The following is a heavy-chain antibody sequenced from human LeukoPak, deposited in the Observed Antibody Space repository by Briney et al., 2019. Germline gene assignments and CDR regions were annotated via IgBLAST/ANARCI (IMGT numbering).Heavy chain of an antibody. CDR3: ARDRVGPYYYDSSGWDYYYYMDV. J-gene: IGHJ6*03. D-gene: IGHD3-22*01. CDR2: IIPILGIA. CDR1: GGTFSSYT. Sequence: SVKVSCKASGGTFSSYTISWVRQAPGQGLEWMGRIIPILGIANYAQKFQGRVTITADKSTNTAYMELSRLTSEDTAVYYCARDRVGPYYYDSSGWDYYYYMDVWGKGTTVTVSS. V-gene: IGHV1-69*04.